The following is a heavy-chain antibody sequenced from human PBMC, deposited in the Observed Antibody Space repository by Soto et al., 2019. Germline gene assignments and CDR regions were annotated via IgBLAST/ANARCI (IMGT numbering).Heavy chain of an antibody. J-gene: IGHJ4*02. CDR2: ISAYNGNT. CDR1: GYTFSSYH. V-gene: IGHV1-18*01. CDR3: ARDLPPVDD. Sequence: QIQLVQSGAEVKKPGASVKVSCKASGYTFSSYHITWVRQAPGQGLEWMGWISAYNGNTNYAQNRQGRVTMTTDPTTSTAYLELRSPSSDDTAVYYCARDLPPVDDWGQGTLVTVSS.